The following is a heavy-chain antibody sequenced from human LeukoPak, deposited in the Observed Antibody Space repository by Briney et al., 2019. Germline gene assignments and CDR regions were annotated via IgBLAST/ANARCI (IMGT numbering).Heavy chain of an antibody. CDR3: AGGGYSYGYGALPQYYFDY. D-gene: IGHD5-18*01. J-gene: IGHJ4*02. CDR1: GYSFTSYW. Sequence: GESLKISCKGSGYSFTSYWIGWVRQMPGKGLEWMGIIYPGDSDTRYSSSFQGQVTISADKSISTAYLQWSSLKASDTAMYYCAGGGYSYGYGALPQYYFDYWGQGTLVTVSS. CDR2: IYPGDSDT. V-gene: IGHV5-51*01.